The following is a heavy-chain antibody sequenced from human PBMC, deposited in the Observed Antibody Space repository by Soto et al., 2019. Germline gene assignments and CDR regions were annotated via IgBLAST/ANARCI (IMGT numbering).Heavy chain of an antibody. J-gene: IGHJ5*02. CDR1: GGSFNGYY. D-gene: IGHD3-22*01. CDR2: INHSGTT. Sequence: QVQLQQWGAGLLKPAETLSLTCAVYGGSFNGYYWNWIRQSPGKGLEWIGEINHSGTTKYNPSLESRVTMSVDTSKKQFSLKLTSVTAADTAVYYCARLIKGLDNSGYATWIDPWGQGTLVTVSS. V-gene: IGHV4-34*01. CDR3: ARLIKGLDNSGYATWIDP.